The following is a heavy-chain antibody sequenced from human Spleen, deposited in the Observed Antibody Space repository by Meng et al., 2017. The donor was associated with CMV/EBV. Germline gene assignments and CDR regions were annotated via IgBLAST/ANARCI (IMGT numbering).Heavy chain of an antibody. J-gene: IGHJ4*02. CDR3: ARGIVVVPAAILETFDY. CDR1: GGSVS. Sequence: SETLSLTCTVSGGSVSWSWIRQPPGKGLEWIGYIYYSGSTNYNPSLKSRVTISVDTSKNQFSLKLSSVTAADTAVYYCARGIVVVPAAILETFDYWGQGTLVTVSS. CDR2: IYYSGST. D-gene: IGHD2-2*02. V-gene: IGHV4-59*02.